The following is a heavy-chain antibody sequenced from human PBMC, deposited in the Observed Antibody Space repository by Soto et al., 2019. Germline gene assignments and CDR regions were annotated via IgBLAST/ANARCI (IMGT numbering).Heavy chain of an antibody. CDR2: IYQSGST. D-gene: IGHD1-7*01. CDR3: PRGNYNDYFDF. Sequence: QVQLQESGPGLVKPSQTLSLTCAVSGVSINTGGYSWNWIRQSPGKALEWMGHIYQSGSTYYETSPTGRITISVEMSKNDFSLEVTSVTPADSAVYFCPRGNYNDYFDFWGQGAMVTVS. CDR1: GVSINTGGYS. J-gene: IGHJ4*02. V-gene: IGHV4-30-2*06.